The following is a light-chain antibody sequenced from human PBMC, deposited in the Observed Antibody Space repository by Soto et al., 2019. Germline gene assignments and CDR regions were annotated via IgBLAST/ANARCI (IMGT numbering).Light chain of an antibody. V-gene: IGKV3-11*01. Sequence: EIVLTQSPATLSVSPGERVTLSCRASQSVTSNLAWYQQKPGQAPILLIFGASTRATGLPARFSGSGSGTEFTLTISSLEPEDSAVYYCQQRHMWPITFGQGTRLEIK. CDR2: GAS. CDR1: QSVTSN. J-gene: IGKJ5*01. CDR3: QQRHMWPIT.